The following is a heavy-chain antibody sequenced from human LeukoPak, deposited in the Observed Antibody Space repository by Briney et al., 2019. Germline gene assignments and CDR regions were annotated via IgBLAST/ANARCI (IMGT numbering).Heavy chain of an antibody. CDR3: TTNLISLFGVGY. CDR1: GLSFIELS. CDR2: FDPEKDET. J-gene: IGHJ4*01. D-gene: IGHD3-3*01. Sequence: ASVKVSCKVSGLSFIELSFHWVRQAPGKRLEWMGGFDPEKDETVYAQKFQGRVTMTEDTSTDTVYLELSSLRSEDTAIYYCTTNLISLFGVGYWGHGTLVTVSS. V-gene: IGHV1-24*01.